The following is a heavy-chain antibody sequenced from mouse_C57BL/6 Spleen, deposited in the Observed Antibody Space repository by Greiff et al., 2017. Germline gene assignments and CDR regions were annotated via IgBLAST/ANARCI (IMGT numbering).Heavy chain of an antibody. D-gene: IGHD1-1*02. CDR2: INPSNGCT. J-gene: IGHJ2*01. V-gene: IGHV1-53*01. CDR3: ARSYYYGRWYYFDY. CDR1: GYTFTSYW. Sequence: QVQLQQPGTELVQPGASVKLSCKASGYTFTSYWMHWVKQRPGEGLEWVGNINPSNGCTNYNERFKSTHTLAVDKSSSTAYMHLSSLTSEDSAVYYCARSYYYGRWYYFDYWGQGTTLTVSS.